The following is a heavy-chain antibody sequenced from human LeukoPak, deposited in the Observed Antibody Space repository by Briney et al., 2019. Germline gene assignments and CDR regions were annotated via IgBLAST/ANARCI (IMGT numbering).Heavy chain of an antibody. J-gene: IGHJ3*02. Sequence: PSETLSLTCSVSGASIYSYYWNWIRQPAGRELEYIGRISISGGTNYNPSLRSRVTMSVDTSNNQISLKLSSVTAADTAVYYCASDSSGSYGAFDIWGQGTVVTVSS. V-gene: IGHV4-4*07. D-gene: IGHD1-26*01. CDR2: ISISGGT. CDR1: GASIYSYY. CDR3: ASDSSGSYGAFDI.